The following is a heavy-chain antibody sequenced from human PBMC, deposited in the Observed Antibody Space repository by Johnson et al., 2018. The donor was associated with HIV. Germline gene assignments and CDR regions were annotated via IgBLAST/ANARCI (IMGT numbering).Heavy chain of an antibody. CDR1: GITFSDYY. CDR3: ARGRWELYGDDAFDI. CDR2: ISSSASTM. V-gene: IGHV3-11*04. J-gene: IGHJ3*02. Sequence: QVQLVESGGGLVQPGGSLRLSCAASGITFSDYYMSWIRQAPGKGLEWVSYISSSASTMFYADSVKGRFTISRDNAKNSLFLQMNSLRAEDTAVYYCARGRWELYGDDAFDIWGQGTMVTVSS. D-gene: IGHD1-26*01.